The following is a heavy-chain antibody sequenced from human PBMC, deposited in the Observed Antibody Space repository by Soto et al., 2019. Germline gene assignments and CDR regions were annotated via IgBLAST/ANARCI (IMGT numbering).Heavy chain of an antibody. CDR3: ARAMRVVVAATPIHYSGRDG. Sequence: ASVPGACPAAGSTFTSYYMHWVRQDPGQGLEWMGIINPSGGSTSYAQKFQGRVTMTRDTSTSTVYMELSSLRSEDTAVYYCARAMRVVVAATPIHYSGRDGWGQGTTVTVS. J-gene: IGHJ6*02. D-gene: IGHD2-15*01. CDR2: INPSGGST. CDR1: GSTFTSYY. V-gene: IGHV1-46*01.